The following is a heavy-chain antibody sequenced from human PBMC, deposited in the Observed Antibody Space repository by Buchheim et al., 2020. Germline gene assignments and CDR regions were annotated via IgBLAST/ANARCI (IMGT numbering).Heavy chain of an antibody. CDR2: IWIDGSNK. CDR3: ARDRFGDCIWGTYRYMDV. D-gene: IGHD3-16*02. CDR1: GFIFTSYG. Sequence: QVQLVESGGGVVQPGRSLRLSCVASGFIFTSYGMHWVRQAPGKGLEWVAIIWIDGSNKYSADSVKGRFTISRDNSKNTLELQMNSLRAEDTAVYYCARDRFGDCIWGTYRYMDVWGQGTT. V-gene: IGHV3-33*01. J-gene: IGHJ6*02.